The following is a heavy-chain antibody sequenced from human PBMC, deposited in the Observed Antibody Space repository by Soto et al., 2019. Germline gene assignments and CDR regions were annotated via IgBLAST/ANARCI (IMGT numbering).Heavy chain of an antibody. J-gene: IGHJ6*03. V-gene: IGHV4-34*01. CDR2: INHSGST. Sequence: SETLSLTCAVYGVSFSGYYWSWIRQPPGKGLEWIGEINHSGSTNYNPSLKSRVTISVDTSKNQFSLKLSSVTAADTAVYYCARGITGRDYYYYMDVWGKGTTVTVSS. D-gene: IGHD3-10*01. CDR1: GVSFSGYY. CDR3: ARGITGRDYYYYMDV.